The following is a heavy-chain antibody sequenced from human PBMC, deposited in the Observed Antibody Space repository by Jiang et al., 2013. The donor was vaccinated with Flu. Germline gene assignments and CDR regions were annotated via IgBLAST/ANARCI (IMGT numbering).Heavy chain of an antibody. V-gene: IGHV3-30-3*01. J-gene: IGHJ4*02. CDR1: GFTFSSYD. Sequence: VQLLESGGGVVQPGRSLRLSCAASGFTFSSYDLHWVRQAPGKGLDWVATISYDGYDKHYADSVKGRFTISRDKSKDTLYLEMNNVRAEDSAVYYCARVFNSYFFDYWGQGPWSPS. CDR3: ARVFNSYFFDY. D-gene: IGHD4-23*01. CDR2: ISYDGYDK.